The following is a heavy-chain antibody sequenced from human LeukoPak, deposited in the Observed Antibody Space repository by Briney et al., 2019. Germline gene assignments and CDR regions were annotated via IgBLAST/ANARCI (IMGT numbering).Heavy chain of an antibody. Sequence: SETLSLTCGVSGGSFSADYWSWIRQPPGKGLEWIGEIDHGGSTNYNPSLKSRVTISQDTSKNQFSLHLRSVTAADTAAYYCARESGSYYGSGSYYIDYWGQGTLVTVSS. V-gene: IGHV4-34*01. CDR1: GGSFSADY. J-gene: IGHJ4*02. CDR2: IDHGGST. D-gene: IGHD3-10*01. CDR3: ARESGSYYGSGSYYIDY.